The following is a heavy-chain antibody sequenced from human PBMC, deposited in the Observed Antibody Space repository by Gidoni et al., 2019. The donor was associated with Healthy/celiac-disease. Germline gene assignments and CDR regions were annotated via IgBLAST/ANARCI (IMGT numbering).Heavy chain of an antibody. J-gene: IGHJ4*02. V-gene: IGHV4-59*08. CDR3: ARLISKLWFDY. D-gene: IGHD2-2*01. CDR2: IYYSGST. Sequence: QVQLQESGPGLVKPSEPLSLTCTVSGGSISSYYWSWIRQPPGKGLEWIGYIYYSGSTNYNPPLKSRVTISVETSKNQFSLKLSSVTAADTAVYYCARLISKLWFDYWGQGTLVTVSS. CDR1: GGSISSYY.